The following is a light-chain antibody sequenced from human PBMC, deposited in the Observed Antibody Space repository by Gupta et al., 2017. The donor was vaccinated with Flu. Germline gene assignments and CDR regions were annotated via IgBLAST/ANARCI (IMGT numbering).Light chain of an antibody. CDR3: QQYDNLPT. Sequence: ITCQASQDIKMYLNWYHQKPGQAPKLLIYDASTLEKGVPSRFSGRGSGTDFIFTISSLQAEDIATYYCQQYDNLPTFGQGTKVEIK. J-gene: IGKJ1*01. CDR1: QDIKMY. CDR2: DAS. V-gene: IGKV1-33*01.